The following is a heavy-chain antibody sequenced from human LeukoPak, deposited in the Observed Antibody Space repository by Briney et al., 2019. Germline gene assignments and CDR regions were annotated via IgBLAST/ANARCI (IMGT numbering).Heavy chain of an antibody. J-gene: IGHJ3*02. CDR2: IYTDGRT. CDR3: ARPFLDDPVRNDAFDI. CDR1: GITVSSNY. D-gene: IGHD2/OR15-2a*01. Sequence: PGGSLRLSCAASGITVSSNYMSWVRQAPGKGLEWVSVIYTDGRTYYADSVKGRFTISRDYPENTLYLQMNSLRAEDTAVYYCARPFLDDPVRNDAFDIWGQGTMVTVSS. V-gene: IGHV3-53*01.